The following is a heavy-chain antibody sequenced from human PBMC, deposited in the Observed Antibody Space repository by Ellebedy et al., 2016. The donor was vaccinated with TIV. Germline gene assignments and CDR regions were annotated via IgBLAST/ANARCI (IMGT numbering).Heavy chain of an antibody. CDR1: GYSFTTYW. Sequence: GESLKISCKSSGYSFTTYWIAWMRQMPGKGLEWMGIIYPGDSDTRYSPSFEGQVTISADKSINTAYLQWSSLKASDTAMYYCARAFYSNFGLDPWGQGTLVTVSS. D-gene: IGHD4-11*01. J-gene: IGHJ5*02. CDR3: ARAFYSNFGLDP. V-gene: IGHV5-51*01. CDR2: IYPGDSDT.